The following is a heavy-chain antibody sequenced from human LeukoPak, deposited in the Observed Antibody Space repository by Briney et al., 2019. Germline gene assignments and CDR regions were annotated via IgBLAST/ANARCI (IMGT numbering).Heavy chain of an antibody. CDR2: IKQDGSEK. CDR1: GFTFNTYS. Sequence: GGSLRLSCEASGFTFNTYSMNWARQAPGKGLEWVANIKQDGSEKYYVDSVKGRFTISRDNAKNSLYLQMNSLRAEDTAVYYCAREYYSGSYYDYWGQGTLVTVSS. CDR3: AREYYSGSYYDY. D-gene: IGHD1-26*01. J-gene: IGHJ4*02. V-gene: IGHV3-7*01.